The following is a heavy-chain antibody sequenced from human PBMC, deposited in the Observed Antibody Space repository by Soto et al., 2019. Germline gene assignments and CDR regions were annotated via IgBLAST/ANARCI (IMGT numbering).Heavy chain of an antibody. V-gene: IGHV4-34*01. CDR3: ARTLSSGWYVDY. CDR2: INHSGST. CDR1: GGSFSGYY. J-gene: IGHJ4*02. D-gene: IGHD6-19*01. Sequence: QVQLQQWGAGLLKPSETLSLTCAVYGGSFSGYYWSWIRQPPGKGLEWIGEINHSGSTNYNPSLKSRVTISVDKSKNQFSLKLSSVTAADTAVYYCARTLSSGWYVDYWGQGTPVTVSS.